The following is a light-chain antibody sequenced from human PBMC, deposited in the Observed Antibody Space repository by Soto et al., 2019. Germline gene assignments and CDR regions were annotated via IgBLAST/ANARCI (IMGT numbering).Light chain of an antibody. J-gene: IGLJ2*01. V-gene: IGLV4-69*01. CDR1: SGHSNYA. CDR3: QTWGTGIVV. CDR2: LNSDGSH. Sequence: QLVLTQSPSASASLGASVKLTCTLSSGHSNYAIAWHQQQPEKGPRYLMKLNSDGSHNKGDGIPDRFSGFSSGAERYLTISSLQSEDEADYYCQTWGTGIVVFGGGTKLTVL.